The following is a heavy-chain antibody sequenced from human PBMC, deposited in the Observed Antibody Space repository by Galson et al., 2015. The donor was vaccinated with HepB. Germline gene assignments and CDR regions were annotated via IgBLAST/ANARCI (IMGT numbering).Heavy chain of an antibody. CDR2: INPSGGST. Sequence: SVKVSCKASGYTFTSYYMHWVRQAPGQGLEWMGIINPSGGSTSYAQKFQGRVTMTRDTSTSTVYMELSSLRSEDTAVYYCARDGDFKAQGVITYYYYYMDVWGKGTTVTVSS. CDR3: ARDGDFKAQGVITYYYYYMDV. V-gene: IGHV1-46*03. D-gene: IGHD3-10*01. J-gene: IGHJ6*03. CDR1: GYTFTSYY.